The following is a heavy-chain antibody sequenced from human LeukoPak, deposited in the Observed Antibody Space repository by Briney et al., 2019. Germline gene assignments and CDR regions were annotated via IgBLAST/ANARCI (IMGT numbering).Heavy chain of an antibody. CDR3: ARRTGYYTPTSNFDY. D-gene: IGHD3/OR15-3a*01. CDR2: ISAYNGNT. Sequence: GASVTVSCKASGYTFTSYGISWVRQAPGQGPEWMGWISAYNGNTNYAQKLQGRVTMTTDTSTSTAYMELRSLRSDDTAVYYCARRTGYYTPTSNFDYWGQGTLVTVSS. CDR1: GYTFTSYG. J-gene: IGHJ4*02. V-gene: IGHV1-18*04.